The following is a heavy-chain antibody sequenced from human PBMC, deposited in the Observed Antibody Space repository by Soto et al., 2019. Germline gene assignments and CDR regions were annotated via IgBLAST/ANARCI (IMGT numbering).Heavy chain of an antibody. J-gene: IGHJ4*02. CDR1: GFSLTTSGVG. D-gene: IGHD3-3*01. CDR3: AHRVLRTVFGLVTTTAIYFHF. V-gene: IGHV2-5*02. CDR2: VYWDDDK. Sequence: QITLNESGPPVVRPTETLTLTCRFSGFSLTTSGVGVGWLRQSPGKAPERLALVYWDDDKRYSASLKSRLTITKDTSKNQLVLTVSDLDPTDTATYYCAHRVLRTVFGLVTTTAIYFHFWGQGTPVAVSS.